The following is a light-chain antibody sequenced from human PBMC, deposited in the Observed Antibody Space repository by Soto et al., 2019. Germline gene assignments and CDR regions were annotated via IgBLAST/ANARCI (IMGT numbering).Light chain of an antibody. Sequence: QSVLTQPPSVSGAPGQRVTISCTGSSSNIGAGYDVHWYQQLPGTAPKLLIYGNSNRPSGVPDRFSGSKSGTSASLAITGLQAEDEADYYCQSYDRSLSGYVLGTGTKLXV. V-gene: IGLV1-40*01. CDR1: SSNIGAGYD. J-gene: IGLJ1*01. CDR2: GNS. CDR3: QSYDRSLSGYV.